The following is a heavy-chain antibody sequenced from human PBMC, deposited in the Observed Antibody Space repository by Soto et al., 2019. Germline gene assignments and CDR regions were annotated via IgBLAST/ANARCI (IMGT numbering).Heavy chain of an antibody. CDR1: GFTFDDYA. V-gene: IGHV3-9*01. CDR2: ISWNSGSI. D-gene: IGHD4-17*01. Sequence: EVQLVESGGGLVQPGRSLRLSCAASGFTFDDYAMHWVRQAPGKGLEWVSGISWNSGSIGYADSVKGRFTISRDNAKNSLYLQMNSLRAEDTALYYCAKAPTVYYYYYYMDVWGKGTTVTASS. CDR3: AKAPTVYYYYYYMDV. J-gene: IGHJ6*03.